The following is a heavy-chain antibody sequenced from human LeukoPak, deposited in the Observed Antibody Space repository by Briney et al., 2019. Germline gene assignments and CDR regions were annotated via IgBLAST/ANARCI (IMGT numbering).Heavy chain of an antibody. CDR3: AKSRGSGLFDY. Sequence: GGSLRLSCSASGFTFSSFAMSWVRQAPGKGLEWVSGISGSGGSTYYADSVKGRFTISRDNSKNTLYLQMNSLRADDTAVYYCAKSRGSGLFDYWGQGTLVTVAS. J-gene: IGHJ4*02. V-gene: IGHV3-23*01. CDR2: ISGSGGST. CDR1: GFTFSSFA. D-gene: IGHD3-10*01.